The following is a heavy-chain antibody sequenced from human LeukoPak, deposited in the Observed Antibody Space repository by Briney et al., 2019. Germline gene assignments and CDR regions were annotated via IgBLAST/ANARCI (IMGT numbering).Heavy chain of an antibody. CDR3: ARAGGSGSGYSSGWYYDY. CDR2: INAGNGNT. V-gene: IGHV1-3*01. CDR1: GYTFTSYA. Sequence: GASVKVSCKASGYTFTSYAMHWVRQAPGQRLEWMGWINAGNGNTKYSQKFQGRVTITSDTSASTANMELSSLRSEDTAVYYCARAGGSGSGYSSGWYYDYWGQGTLVTVSS. J-gene: IGHJ4*02. D-gene: IGHD6-19*01.